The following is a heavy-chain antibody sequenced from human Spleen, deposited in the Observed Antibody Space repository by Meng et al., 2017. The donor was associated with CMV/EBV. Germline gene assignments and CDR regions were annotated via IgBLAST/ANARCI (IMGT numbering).Heavy chain of an antibody. CDR3: AGDLRFPDNWFDP. CDR2: IYYSGST. CDR1: GGSISSGDYY. D-gene: IGHD3-3*01. J-gene: IGHJ5*02. V-gene: IGHV4-30-4*08. Sequence: SETLSLTCTVSGGSISSGDYYWSWIRQPPGKGLEWIGYIYYSGSTYYNPSLKSRVTISVETSKNQFSLKLSSVTAADTAVYYCAGDLRFPDNWFDPWGQGTLVTVSS.